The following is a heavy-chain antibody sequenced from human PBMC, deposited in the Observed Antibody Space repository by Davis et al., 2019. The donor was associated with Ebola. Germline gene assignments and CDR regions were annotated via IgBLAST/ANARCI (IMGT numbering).Heavy chain of an antibody. D-gene: IGHD3-10*01. V-gene: IGHV3-48*01. CDR3: ARDARRSYYAYYDMDV. CDR1: GFTFSSYS. J-gene: IGHJ6*02. CDR2: ISGRGTTT. Sequence: GESLKISCAASGFTFSSYSMNWVRQAPGKGLEWVSGISGRGTTTYYADSVKGRFTISRDNSMNTLYLQMNSLRTEDTALYFCARDARRSYYAYYDMDVWGQGTTVTVSS.